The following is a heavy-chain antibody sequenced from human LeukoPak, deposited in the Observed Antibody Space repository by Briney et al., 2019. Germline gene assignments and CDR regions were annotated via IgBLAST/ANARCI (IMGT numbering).Heavy chain of an antibody. V-gene: IGHV4-34*01. CDR2: INHSGST. D-gene: IGHD3-16*01. J-gene: IGHJ4*02. CDR3: ARTGEPNNRYFDY. Sequence: PSETLSLTCAVYGGSFSGYYWSWIRQPPGKGLEWIGEINHSGSTNYNPSLKSRVTISVDTSKNQFSLKLSSVTAADTAVYYCARTGEPNNRYFDYWGQGTPVTVSS. CDR1: GGSFSGYY.